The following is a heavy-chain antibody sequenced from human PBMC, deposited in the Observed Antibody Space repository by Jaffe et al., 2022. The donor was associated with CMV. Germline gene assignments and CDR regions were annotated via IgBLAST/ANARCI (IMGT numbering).Heavy chain of an antibody. V-gene: IGHV3-9*01. D-gene: IGHD6-13*01. J-gene: IGHJ6*02. CDR1: GFTFDDYA. CDR2: ISWNSGSI. CDR3: AKAVGSSWYYYYGMDV. Sequence: EVQLVESGGGLVQPGRSLRLSCAASGFTFDDYAMHWVRQAPGKGLEWVSGISWNSGSIGYADSVKGRFTISRDNAKNSLYLQMNSLRAEDTALYYCAKAVGSSWYYYYGMDVWGQGTTVTVSS.